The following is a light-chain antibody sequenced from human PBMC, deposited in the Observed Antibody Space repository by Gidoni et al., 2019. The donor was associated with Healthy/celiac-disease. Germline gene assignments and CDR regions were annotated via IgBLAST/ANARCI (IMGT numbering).Light chain of an antibody. Sequence: EIAMTQSPATLSVSPGERATLSSSASQSVSSNLAWYQQEPGQAPRLLIYGESTRATGIPARFSGSGSGTEFTLTISSLQSEDFAVYYCQQYNNWPPITFGQGTRLEIK. V-gene: IGKV3-15*01. CDR3: QQYNNWPPIT. J-gene: IGKJ5*01. CDR2: GES. CDR1: QSVSSN.